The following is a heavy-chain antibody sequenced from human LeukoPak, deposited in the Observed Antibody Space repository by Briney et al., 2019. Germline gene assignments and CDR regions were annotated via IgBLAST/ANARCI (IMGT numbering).Heavy chain of an antibody. CDR2: IYSGGST. Sequence: PGGSLSLSXVASGFPVSSNFMSWVRQAPGKGLEWVSVIYSGGSTYFADSVKGRFTISRDNPKNTVYLQMNSLRAEDTAVYYCARERVRDYYDSSGYLDYWGQGTLVTVSS. J-gene: IGHJ4*02. V-gene: IGHV3-53*01. D-gene: IGHD3-22*01. CDR1: GFPVSSNF. CDR3: ARERVRDYYDSSGYLDY.